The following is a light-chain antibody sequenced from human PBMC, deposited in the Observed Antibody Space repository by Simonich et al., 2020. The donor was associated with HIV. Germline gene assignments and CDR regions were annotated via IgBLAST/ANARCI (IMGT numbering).Light chain of an antibody. V-gene: IGKV3D-20*01. CDR3: QQYGSSPYT. J-gene: IGKJ2*01. CDR2: DAS. CDR1: QSGFSSY. Sequence: EIVLTQSPGTLSLSPGERATLSCRASQSGFSSYLAWYQQKPVLAPRLLIYDASSRATGIPDRFSGSGSGTDFTLTISRLEPEDFAVYYCQQYGSSPYTFGQGTKLEIK.